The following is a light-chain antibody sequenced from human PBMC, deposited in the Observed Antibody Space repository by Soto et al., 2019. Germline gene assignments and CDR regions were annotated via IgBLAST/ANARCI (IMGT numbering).Light chain of an antibody. V-gene: IGLV1-51*01. Sequence: QAVVTQSPSVSAAPGQKVTISCSGSSSNIGNNYVSWYQQLPGTAPKLLIYGNNKRPSGIPDRFSGSKSGTSGTLDITGLQTGDEADYYCATWDGSLPGEVFGGGTQLTVL. CDR3: ATWDGSLPGEV. CDR2: GNN. J-gene: IGLJ2*01. CDR1: SSNIGNNY.